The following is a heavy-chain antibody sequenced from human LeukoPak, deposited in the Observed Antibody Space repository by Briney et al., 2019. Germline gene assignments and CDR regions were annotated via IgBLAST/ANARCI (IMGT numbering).Heavy chain of an antibody. J-gene: IGHJ4*02. D-gene: IGHD1-1*01. CDR2: INPNSGGT. V-gene: IGHV1-2*02. CDR1: GYTFTGYY. Sequence: GASVKVSCKASGYTFTGYYMHWVRQAPGQGLEWMGWINPNSGGTNYAQKFQGRVTMTRDTSISTAYMELSRLRSDDTAVYYCGRVNMGATGYDYWGQGTLVTVSS. CDR3: GRVNMGATGYDY.